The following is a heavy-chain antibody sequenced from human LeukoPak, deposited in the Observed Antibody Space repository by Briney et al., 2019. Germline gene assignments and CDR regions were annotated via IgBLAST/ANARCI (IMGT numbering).Heavy chain of an antibody. V-gene: IGHV3-23*01. J-gene: IGHJ4*02. CDR2: ISGSGAST. CDR3: AKTASSGWLDYFDY. CDR1: GFTFPSYA. D-gene: IGHD6-19*01. Sequence: QAGGSLRLSCAASGFTFPSYAMSWVRQAPGKGLEWVSAISGSGASTYYADSVKGRFTISRDNSKNTLYLQMNSLRAEDTALYYCAKTASSGWLDYFDYWGQGTLVTVSS.